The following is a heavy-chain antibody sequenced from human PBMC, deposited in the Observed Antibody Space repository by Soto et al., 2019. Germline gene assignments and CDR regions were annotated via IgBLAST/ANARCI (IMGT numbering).Heavy chain of an antibody. CDR2: IIASGSIT. CDR1: GLTFSTYT. CDR3: AKDLRGPDVGTWYFDL. V-gene: IGHV3-23*01. Sequence: EVQLLESGGGLVQPGGSLRLACAASGLTFSTYTMGWVRQAPGKGLEWVSAIIASGSITYYAASVKGRFTIPRENSKDTMYLEMNSMKAEDTAVYYSAKDLRGPDVGTWYFDLWGRGTLVTVSS. D-gene: IGHD6-13*01. J-gene: IGHJ2*01.